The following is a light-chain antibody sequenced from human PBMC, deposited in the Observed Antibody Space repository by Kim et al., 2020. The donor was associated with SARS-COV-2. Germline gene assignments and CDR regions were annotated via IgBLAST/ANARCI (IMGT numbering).Light chain of an antibody. CDR3: QVWDSSSDHRVV. CDR2: YDS. V-gene: IGLV3-21*04. Sequence: PGKAAVIPCGGKSIGSKSVHWYQQKPGQAPVLVISYDSDRPSRIPERFSGSNSGNSATLTISRVEAGDEADYYCQVWDSSSDHRVVFGGGTQLTVL. J-gene: IGLJ2*01. CDR1: SIGSKS.